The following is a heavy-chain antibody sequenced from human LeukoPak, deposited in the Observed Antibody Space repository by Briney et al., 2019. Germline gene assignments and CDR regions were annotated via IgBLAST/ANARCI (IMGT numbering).Heavy chain of an antibody. D-gene: IGHD5-18*01. CDR2: IRGSGGST. J-gene: IGHJ6*03. CDR1: GFTFSSYA. Sequence: GGTLILSCAASGFTFSSYAMTWVRQAPGKGLEWVSGIRGSGGSTYQADSVKGRFTISRDNSKNTLYLQINSLRAEDTAVYYCAKGVAYIYGYYYYMDVWGKGTTVTVSS. CDR3: AKGVAYIYGYYYYMDV. V-gene: IGHV3-23*01.